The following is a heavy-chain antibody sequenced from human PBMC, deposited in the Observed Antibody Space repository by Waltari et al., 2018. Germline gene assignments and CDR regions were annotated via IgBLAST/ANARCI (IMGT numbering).Heavy chain of an antibody. CDR3: ARGGSQYYYNSSGYDAFDI. J-gene: IGHJ3*02. D-gene: IGHD3-22*01. CDR2: ISYDGSNK. Sequence: QGQLVESGGGVVQPGRSLRLSCAASGFTFSRYVMHWVRQAPGKGLEWVAVISYDGSNKYYADSVKGRFTISRDNSKNTLYLQMNSLRAEDTAVYYCARGGSQYYYNSSGYDAFDIWGQGTMVTVSS. V-gene: IGHV3-30-3*01. CDR1: GFTFSRYV.